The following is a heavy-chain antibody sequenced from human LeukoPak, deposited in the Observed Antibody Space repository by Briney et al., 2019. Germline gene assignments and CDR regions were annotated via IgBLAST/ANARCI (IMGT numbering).Heavy chain of an antibody. CDR1: GYTFTGYY. D-gene: IGHD2-2*01. J-gene: IGHJ3*02. V-gene: IGHV1-2*02. Sequence: ASVKVSCKASGYTFTGYYMHWVRQAPGQGLEWMGWINPNSGGTNYAQKFQGRVTMARDTSISTAYMELSRLRSDDTAVYYCARGPPGDCSSTSCSRWGAFDIWGQGTMVTVSS. CDR2: INPNSGGT. CDR3: ARGPPGDCSSTSCSRWGAFDI.